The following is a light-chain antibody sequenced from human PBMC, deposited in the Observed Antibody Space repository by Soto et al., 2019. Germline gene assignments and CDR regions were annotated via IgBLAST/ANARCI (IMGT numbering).Light chain of an antibody. CDR3: QQVHDYPLT. CDR1: QGVDSS. V-gene: IGKV1-9*01. J-gene: IGKJ5*01. Sequence: QSPSSLSASVGARVTITCRATQGVDSSLAWYQQKPGKAPKLLIYAASNLQSGVPSRFSGSGSGTDFTLTISSLQPEDFATYYCQQVHDYPLTFGQGTRMEIK. CDR2: AAS.